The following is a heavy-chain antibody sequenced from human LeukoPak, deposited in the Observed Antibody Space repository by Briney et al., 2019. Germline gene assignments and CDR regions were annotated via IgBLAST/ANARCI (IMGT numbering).Heavy chain of an antibody. CDR1: GFTFRTYW. CDR2: ISTDAGSTT. Sequence: GGSLRLSCAASGFTFRTYWMHWVRQAPGEGLAWVSRISTDAGSTTDYADSVKGRFTISRDNTKNTLYLQMNSLRAEDTAVYYCARDLSSGSYRFLDYWGQGTLVTVAS. V-gene: IGHV3-74*01. CDR3: ARDLSSGSYRFLDY. D-gene: IGHD1-26*01. J-gene: IGHJ4*02.